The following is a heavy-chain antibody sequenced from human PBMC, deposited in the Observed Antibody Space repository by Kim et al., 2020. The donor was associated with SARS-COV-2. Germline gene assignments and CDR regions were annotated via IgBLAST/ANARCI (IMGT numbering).Heavy chain of an antibody. V-gene: IGHV3-7*01. CDR2: DGSQK. Sequence: DGSQKYHVDSVKGRFTISGDNAENSLYLQMNSLRAEDTAIYYCTRSLEYWGQGTLVTVSS. CDR3: TRSLEY. J-gene: IGHJ4*02.